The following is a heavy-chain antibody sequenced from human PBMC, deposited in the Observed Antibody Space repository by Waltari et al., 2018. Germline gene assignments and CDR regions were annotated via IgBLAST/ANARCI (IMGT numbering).Heavy chain of an antibody. CDR1: GYSISNNYY. V-gene: IGHV4-38-2*01. CDR3: ARGGYHPANFDF. Sequence: QMHLQESGPGLVKPSETLSLTCALSGYSISNNYYLAWIRQSPEKGLEWMGAIHHTGTTYYNPSLNSRITMSVDTPNNQCSLKLNSVTAADTAVYYCARGGYHPANFDFWGQGILVTVSS. J-gene: IGHJ4*02. CDR2: IHHTGTT. D-gene: IGHD2-15*01.